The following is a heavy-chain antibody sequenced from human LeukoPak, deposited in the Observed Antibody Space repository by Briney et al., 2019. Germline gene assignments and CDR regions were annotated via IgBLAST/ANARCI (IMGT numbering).Heavy chain of an antibody. Sequence: GGSLRLSCTASGFTFGSYLMHWVRQAPGKGLVWVSRISSDGSDTTYADSVKGRFTISRDSAKNTLYLQMNSLRVEDTAVYYCARKQVGADFGYWGQGILVTVSS. CDR2: ISSDGSDT. CDR1: GFTFGSYL. D-gene: IGHD1-26*01. J-gene: IGHJ4*02. CDR3: ARKQVGADFGY. V-gene: IGHV3-74*01.